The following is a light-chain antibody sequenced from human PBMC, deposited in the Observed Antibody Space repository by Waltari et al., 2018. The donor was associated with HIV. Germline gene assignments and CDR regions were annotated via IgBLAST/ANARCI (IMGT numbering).Light chain of an antibody. Sequence: SYVLTQPPSVSVAPGQTARITCGRDNIGSESVHWYQQKPGQAPVLVVYDGRDRPSGIPERFSGCSSGNTATLTISRVEAGEEADYYCQVRDGSGDHSRVCGGGTKLTVL. CDR1: NIGSES. V-gene: IGLV3-21*02. CDR2: DGR. J-gene: IGLJ3*02. CDR3: QVRDGSGDHSRV.